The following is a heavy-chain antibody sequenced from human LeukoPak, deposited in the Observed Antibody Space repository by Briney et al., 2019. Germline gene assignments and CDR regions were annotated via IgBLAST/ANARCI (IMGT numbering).Heavy chain of an antibody. CDR2: ISSSSSYI. CDR3: ARAGGSTVSHSDY. CDR1: GFTFSSYS. D-gene: IGHD4-17*01. V-gene: IGHV3-21*01. Sequence: GGSLRLSCAASGFTFSSYSMNWVRQAPGKGLEWVSSISSSSSYIYYADSVKGRFTISKDNAKNSLYLQMNSLRAEDTAVYYCARAGGSTVSHSDYWGQGTLVTVSS. J-gene: IGHJ4*02.